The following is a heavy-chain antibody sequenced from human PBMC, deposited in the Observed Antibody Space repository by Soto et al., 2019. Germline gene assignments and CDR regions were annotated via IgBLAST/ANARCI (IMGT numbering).Heavy chain of an antibody. CDR1: GAAFSIYP. V-gene: IGHV1-69*01. CDR3: AGGDERTAMEIGDNYGLDV. Sequence: QVHLVQSGAEVKKPGSSVKVSCKASGAAFSIYPITWVRQAPGQGLEWMGGIIPMIGTPNYAQKFQGRVTITADESTSTAYMEVSSLRSEDTAVYYCAGGDERTAMEIGDNYGLDVWGQGTTVTVSS. CDR2: IIPMIGTP. D-gene: IGHD5-18*01. J-gene: IGHJ6*02.